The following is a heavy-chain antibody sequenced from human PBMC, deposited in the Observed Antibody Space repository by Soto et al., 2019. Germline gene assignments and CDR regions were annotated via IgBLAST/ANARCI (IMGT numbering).Heavy chain of an antibody. CDR3: ARDVAAGDH. CDR1: GYTFTNYY. Sequence: QVQLVQSGAEVKKPGASVKVSCKASGYTFTNYYIHWVRQAPGQGLEWMGIINPNSGSTNYAQKFQGRVTLTYDTSTTTVYMELSGLRSEDTAVLYCARDVAAGDHWGQGTLVTVSS. CDR2: INPNSGST. J-gene: IGHJ4*02. V-gene: IGHV1-46*01. D-gene: IGHD6-13*01.